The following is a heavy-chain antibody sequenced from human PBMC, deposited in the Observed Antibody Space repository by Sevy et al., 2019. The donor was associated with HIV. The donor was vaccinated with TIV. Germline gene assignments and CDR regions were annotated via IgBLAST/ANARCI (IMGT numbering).Heavy chain of an antibody. CDR2: IYYNGHI. J-gene: IGHJ4*02. CDR3: AGQNAWGRGYS. Sequence: SQTLSLTCTVSGGSITSLYWNWIRQPPGKGLEWIANIYYNGHINYNPSLKSRVTLSLDTSKNQFSLRLSSVTAADTAMYYCAGQNAWGRGYSWGQGTLVTVSS. CDR1: GGSITSLY. V-gene: IGHV4-59*08. D-gene: IGHD1-26*01.